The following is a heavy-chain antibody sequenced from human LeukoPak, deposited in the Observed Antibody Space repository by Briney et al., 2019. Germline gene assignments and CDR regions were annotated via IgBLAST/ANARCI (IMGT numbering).Heavy chain of an antibody. CDR1: GGSLNDYA. Sequence: SETLSLTCTVSGGSLNDYAWSWIRQPPGKGLEGIGYVYLSGSTNYNPSLKSRVTISVDTSKNQFSLKLTSVTAADTAVYYCATGPHFDYWGQGTLVTVSS. J-gene: IGHJ4*02. V-gene: IGHV4-59*01. CDR3: ATGPHFDY. CDR2: VYLSGST.